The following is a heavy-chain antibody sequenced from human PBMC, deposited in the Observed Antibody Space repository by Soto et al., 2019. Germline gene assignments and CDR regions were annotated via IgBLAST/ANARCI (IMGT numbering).Heavy chain of an antibody. D-gene: IGHD2-15*01. J-gene: IGHJ6*03. Sequence: PGESLKISCKGSGYSFTSYWIGWVRQMPGKGLEWVGIIYPGDSDTRYSPSFQGQVTISADKSISTAYLQWSSLKASDTAMYYCARQGMGSAARVSYYFCTVVLRNATPVSV. CDR1: GYSFTSYW. CDR2: IYPGDSDT. V-gene: IGHV5-51*01. CDR3: ARQGMGSAARVSYYFCTVV.